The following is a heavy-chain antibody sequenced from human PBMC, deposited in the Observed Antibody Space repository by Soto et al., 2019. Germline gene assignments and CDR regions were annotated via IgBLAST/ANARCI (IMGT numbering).Heavy chain of an antibody. CDR1: GFTFSSYG. Sequence: QVQLVESGGGVVQPGRSLRLSCAASGFTFSSYGMHWVRQAPGKGLEWVAVIWYDGSNKYYADSVKGRFTISRDNSKNTRYLQRNSLRAEDTAVYYGARELRGYSYFAYYGMDVWGQGTTVTVSS. CDR2: IWYDGSNK. J-gene: IGHJ6*02. D-gene: IGHD5-18*01. CDR3: ARELRGYSYFAYYGMDV. V-gene: IGHV3-33*01.